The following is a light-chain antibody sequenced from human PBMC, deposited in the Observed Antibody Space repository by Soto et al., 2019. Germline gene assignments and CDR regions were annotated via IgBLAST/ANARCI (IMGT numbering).Light chain of an antibody. J-gene: IGKJ1*01. CDR1: QSVSSS. CDR2: DTS. V-gene: IGKV3-11*01. CDR3: LQRNNWPPWT. Sequence: EIVVTQSPATLSVSPGERVTLSCRASQSVSSSLAWYQQRPGQAPRLLIYDTSTRAAGIAARFSGSGSGTEFTLTISGLEPEDFALYYCLQRNNWPPWTFGQGTKVEIK.